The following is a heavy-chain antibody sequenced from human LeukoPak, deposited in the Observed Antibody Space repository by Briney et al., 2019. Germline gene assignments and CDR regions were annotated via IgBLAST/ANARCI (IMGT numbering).Heavy chain of an antibody. J-gene: IGHJ3*02. D-gene: IGHD3-22*01. CDR3: ASAVDTMIVVDPPDAFDI. Sequence: PSQTLSLTCTVSGGSISSGDYYWSWIRQPPGKGLEWIGYIYYSGSTYYNPSLKSRVTISVDTSKNQFSLKLSSVTAADTAVYYCASAVDTMIVVDPPDAFDIWGQGTMVTVSS. CDR1: GGSISSGDYY. V-gene: IGHV4-30-4*08. CDR2: IYYSGST.